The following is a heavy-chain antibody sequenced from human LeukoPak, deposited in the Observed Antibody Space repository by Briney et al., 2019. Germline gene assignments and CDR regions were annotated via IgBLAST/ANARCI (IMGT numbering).Heavy chain of an antibody. J-gene: IGHJ5*02. CDR1: GGSISSYY. Sequence: SETLSLTCTVSGGSISSYYWSWIRQPPGKGLEWIGDIYYSGSTNYNPSLKSRVTISVDTSKNQFSLKLSSVTAADTAVYYCAAYTYCGGDCYSSWFDPWGQGTLVTVSS. D-gene: IGHD2-21*02. CDR3: AAYTYCGGDCYSSWFDP. CDR2: IYYSGST. V-gene: IGHV4-59*01.